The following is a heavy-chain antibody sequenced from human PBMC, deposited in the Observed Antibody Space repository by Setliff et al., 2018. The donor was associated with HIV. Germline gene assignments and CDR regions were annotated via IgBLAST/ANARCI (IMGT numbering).Heavy chain of an antibody. Sequence: ASVKVSCKTSGYMFSSYGISWVRQAPGQGLEWMGWINTETGTPMYAQGFTGRFVFSLDTSISTAYLQIDSLNAEDTAVYYCARYGSDWFFDLWGRGTLVTVSS. V-gene: IGHV7-4-1*01. CDR3: ARYGSDWFFDL. D-gene: IGHD4-17*01. CDR1: GYMFSSYG. J-gene: IGHJ2*01. CDR2: INTETGTP.